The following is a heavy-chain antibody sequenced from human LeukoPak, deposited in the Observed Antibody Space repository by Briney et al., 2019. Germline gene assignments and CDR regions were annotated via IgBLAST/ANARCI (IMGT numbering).Heavy chain of an antibody. J-gene: IGHJ5*02. V-gene: IGHV4-59*08. Sequence: SETLSLTCTVSGASINNNFWTWIRQPPGKGLEWICYIYSSGSANYNASLKSRVTISGNTSKNQISLKLTSVTAADTAVYFCARHRDYYDTWGQGTLVTVSS. CDR1: GASINNNF. D-gene: IGHD3-22*01. CDR3: ARHRDYYDT. CDR2: IYSSGSA.